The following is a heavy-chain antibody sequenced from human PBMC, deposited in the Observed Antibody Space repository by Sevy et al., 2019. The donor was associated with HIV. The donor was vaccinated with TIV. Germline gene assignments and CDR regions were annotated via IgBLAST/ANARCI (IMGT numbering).Heavy chain of an antibody. CDR1: GFTFSNYY. V-gene: IGHV3-11*01. CDR3: ARDPTYYDFWSGYYTRWFDP. Sequence: GGSLRLSCAASGFTFSNYYMNWIRQAPGKGLEWVSYISGTGNTKYYTDSVKGRFTISRDNAKNSLFLQMDSLRVEDTAVYYCARDPTYYDFWSGYYTRWFDPWGQGTLVTVSS. D-gene: IGHD3-3*01. CDR2: ISGTGNTK. J-gene: IGHJ5*02.